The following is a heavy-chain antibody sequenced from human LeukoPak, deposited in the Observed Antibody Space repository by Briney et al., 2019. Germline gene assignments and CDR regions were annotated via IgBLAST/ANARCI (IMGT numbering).Heavy chain of an antibody. CDR1: GFTFSSYE. J-gene: IGHJ6*04. Sequence: PGGSLRLSCAASGFTFSSYEMNWVRQAPGKGLEWVSYISSSGSTIYYADSVKGRFTISRDNAKNSLYLQMNSLRAEDTAVYYCAREGKAGPIATHMIAPVAFDIWGKGTTVTVSS. CDR2: ISSSGSTI. CDR3: AREGKAGPIATHMIAPVAFDI. V-gene: IGHV3-48*03. D-gene: IGHD2-21*01.